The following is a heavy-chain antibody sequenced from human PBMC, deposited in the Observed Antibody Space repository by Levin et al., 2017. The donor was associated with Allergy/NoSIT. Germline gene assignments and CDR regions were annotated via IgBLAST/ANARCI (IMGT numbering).Heavy chain of an antibody. CDR3: AKSRYGGLDY. CDR2: ISGGGGST. J-gene: IGHJ4*02. V-gene: IGHV3-23*01. Sequence: SCAASGFTFSTYAMCWVRQAPRKGLEWVSGISGGGGSTRYADSVKGRFTISRDNSKNTVHLQMNSLRAADTALYYCAKSRYGGLDYWGQGTLVTVSS. CDR1: GFTFSTYA. D-gene: IGHD4-17*01.